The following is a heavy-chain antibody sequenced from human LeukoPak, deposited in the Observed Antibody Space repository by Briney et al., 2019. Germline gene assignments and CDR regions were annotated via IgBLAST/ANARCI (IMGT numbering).Heavy chain of an antibody. Sequence: PGGSLRLSFAASGFTFSSYLMSWVRQAPGKGLEWVANVKQDGSEKFYVDSVKGRFTIFRDNAKNSLYLQMNSLRAEDTAVYYCARAYISPNWFDPWGQGTLVTVSS. CDR2: VKQDGSEK. CDR3: ARAYISPNWFDP. CDR1: GFTFSSYL. D-gene: IGHD1-1*01. V-gene: IGHV3-7*04. J-gene: IGHJ5*02.